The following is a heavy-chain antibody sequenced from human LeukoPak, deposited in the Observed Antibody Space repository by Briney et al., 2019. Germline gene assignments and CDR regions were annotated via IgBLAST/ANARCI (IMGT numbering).Heavy chain of an antibody. J-gene: IGHJ5*02. CDR2: IFPADSDP. V-gene: IGHV5-51*01. CDR3: ALGAATGTKWFDP. CDR1: GYIFPNYW. Sequence: GESLKISCKGSGYIFPNYWLGWVRQMPGKATEWMGLIFPADSDPRYSQSFQCQVTISADKSVYTAYLQWNSLKASDTAMYYCALGAATGTKWFDPWGQGTLVTVSS. D-gene: IGHD1-1*01.